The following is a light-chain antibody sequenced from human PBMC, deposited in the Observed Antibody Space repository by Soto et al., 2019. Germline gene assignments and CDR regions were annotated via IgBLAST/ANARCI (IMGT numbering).Light chain of an antibody. V-gene: IGKV2-28*01. CDR1: QSLLHSNGYNY. CDR3: MQPLQTPRT. CDR2: LGS. Sequence: DNVMTQSPLSLPVTPGEPASISCRSSQSLLHSNGYNYLDWYLQKPGQSPQLLIYLGSNRSSGVPDRFSGSGSATDFTLKISRVEAEDVGIYYCMQPLQTPRTFGQGTKVEIK. J-gene: IGKJ1*01.